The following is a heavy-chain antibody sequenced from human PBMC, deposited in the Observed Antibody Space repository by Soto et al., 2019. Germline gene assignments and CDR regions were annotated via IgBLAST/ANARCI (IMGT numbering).Heavy chain of an antibody. V-gene: IGHV3-49*03. Sequence: GGSLRLSCTASGFTFGDYAMSWFRQAPGKGLEWVGFIRSKAYGGTTEYAASVKGRFTISRDDSKSIAYLQMNSLKTEDTAVYYCTRGYNWNDVTPDYFDYWGQGTLVTVSS. CDR1: GFTFGDYA. CDR2: IRSKAYGGTT. J-gene: IGHJ4*02. D-gene: IGHD1-20*01. CDR3: TRGYNWNDVTPDYFDY.